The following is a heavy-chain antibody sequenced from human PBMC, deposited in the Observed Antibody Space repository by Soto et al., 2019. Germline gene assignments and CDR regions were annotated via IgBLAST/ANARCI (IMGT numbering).Heavy chain of an antibody. V-gene: IGHV4-39*01. CDR2: IYYSGST. J-gene: IGHJ4*02. CDR3: ARHKSGAGRFYYFDY. D-gene: IGHD6-13*01. Sequence: QLQLQESGPGLVKPSETLSLTCTVSGGSIRSSSYYWGWIRQPPGKGLEWIGSIYYSGSTYYNPSPRSRVTISVDTSKNQFSLKLSSVTAADPAVYYCARHKSGAGRFYYFDYWGQGTLVTVSS. CDR1: GGSIRSSSYY.